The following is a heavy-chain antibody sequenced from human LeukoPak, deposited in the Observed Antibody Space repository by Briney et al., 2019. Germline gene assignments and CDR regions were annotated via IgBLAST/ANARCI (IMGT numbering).Heavy chain of an antibody. Sequence: SVKVSCKASGGTFSSYTISWVRQAPGQGLEWMGRIIPILGIANYAQKFQGRVTITADKSTSTAYMELSNLRSEDTAVYYCARELLTARSEDAFDIWGQGTMVTVSS. J-gene: IGHJ3*02. V-gene: IGHV1-69*04. D-gene: IGHD6-6*01. CDR1: GGTFSSYT. CDR2: IIPILGIA. CDR3: ARELLTARSEDAFDI.